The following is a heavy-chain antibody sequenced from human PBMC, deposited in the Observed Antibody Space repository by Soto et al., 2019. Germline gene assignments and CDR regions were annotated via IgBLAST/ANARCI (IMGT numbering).Heavy chain of an antibody. D-gene: IGHD2-15*01. V-gene: IGHV3-53*01. CDR1: GFTVSSNY. CDR3: AKDIGCSGGSCYPDYYYYGMDV. J-gene: IGHJ6*02. Sequence: GGSLRLSCAASGFTVSSNYMSWVRQAPGKGLEWVSVIYSGGSTYYADSVKGRFTISRDNSKNTLYLQMNSLRAEDTALYYCAKDIGCSGGSCYPDYYYYGMDVWGQGTTITVSS. CDR2: IYSGGST.